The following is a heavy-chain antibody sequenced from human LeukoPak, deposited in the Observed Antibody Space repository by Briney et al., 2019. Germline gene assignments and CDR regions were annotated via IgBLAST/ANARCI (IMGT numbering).Heavy chain of an antibody. D-gene: IGHD3-3*01. Sequence: ASVKVSCKASGYTFTSYGISWVRQAPGQGLEWMGWISAYNGNTNYAQKLQGRVTMTTDTSTSTAYMELRSLRSDDTAVYYCARIPILGDFWSGYFSRDIENWFDPWGQGTLVTVSS. J-gene: IGHJ5*02. CDR3: ARIPILGDFWSGYFSRDIENWFDP. V-gene: IGHV1-18*01. CDR1: GYTFTSYG. CDR2: ISAYNGNT.